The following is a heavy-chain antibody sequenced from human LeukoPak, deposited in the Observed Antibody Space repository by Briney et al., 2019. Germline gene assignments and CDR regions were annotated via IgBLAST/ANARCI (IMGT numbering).Heavy chain of an antibody. V-gene: IGHV1-2*06. D-gene: IGHD4/OR15-4a*01. CDR1: GYTFTGCY. J-gene: IGHJ4*02. CDR2: INPNSVGT. CDR3: ALWCVRSDFIY. Sequence: ASVTISCKASGYTFTGCYMHWLRHATGRGLEWMGRINPNSVGTNYAQKIQGRVTLTRATSIRTAYMEHSRLRSDDTAMYYCALWCVRSDFIYWGQETVVTVSS.